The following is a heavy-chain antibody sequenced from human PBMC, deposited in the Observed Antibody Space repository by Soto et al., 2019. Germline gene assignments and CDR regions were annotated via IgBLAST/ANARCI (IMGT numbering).Heavy chain of an antibody. J-gene: IGHJ4*02. V-gene: IGHV4-30-4*01. Sequence: QVQLQESGPGLVKPSQTLSLTCTVSGGSISSGDYYWSWIRQPPGKGLEWIGYIYYSGSTYYNPYLQRRVTISVDTYKIQFPLKLSSVTAADPAVYCCARGQLVKGLHDWGQGSLVTVSS. D-gene: IGHD2-15*01. CDR2: IYYSGST. CDR3: ARGQLVKGLHD. CDR1: GGSISSGDYY.